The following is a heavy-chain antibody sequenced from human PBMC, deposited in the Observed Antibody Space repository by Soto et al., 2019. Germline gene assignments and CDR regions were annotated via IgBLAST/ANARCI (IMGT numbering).Heavy chain of an antibody. J-gene: IGHJ6*03. CDR2: INAGNGNT. CDR1: GYTFTSYA. CDR3: PRVNYQMLLGYSYYYMDV. Sequence: ASVKVSCKASGYTFTSYAMHWVRQAPGQRLEWMGWINAGNGNTKYSQKFQGRVTITRDTSASTAYMELSSLRSEDTAVYYCPRVNYQMLLGYSYYYMDVWDEGTTVTVSS. D-gene: IGHD3-10*01. V-gene: IGHV1-3*01.